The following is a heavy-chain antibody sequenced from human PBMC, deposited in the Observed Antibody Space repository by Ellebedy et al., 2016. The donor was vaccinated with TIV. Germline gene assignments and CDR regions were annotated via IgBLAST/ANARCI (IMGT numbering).Heavy chain of an antibody. D-gene: IGHD1-26*01. CDR3: ARWDHALSHIES. V-gene: IGHV6-1*01. J-gene: IGHJ4*02. CDR1: GDSVSSNSVA. CDR2: TYYMSKWYR. Sequence: MPSETLSLTCVISGDSVSSNSVAWNWIRQSPSRGLEWLGRTYYMSKWYRQYAVSLKSRVILNQDTSKNQFSLQLNSVIPEDTAVYYCARWDHALSHIESWGQGTLVTVSS.